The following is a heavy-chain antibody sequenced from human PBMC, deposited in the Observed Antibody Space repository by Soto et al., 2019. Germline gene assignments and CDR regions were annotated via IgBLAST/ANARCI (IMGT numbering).Heavy chain of an antibody. CDR2: IRSKAYGGTT. CDR3: TRDLGTMVRGVTFFDY. D-gene: IGHD3-10*01. V-gene: IGHV3-49*03. J-gene: IGHJ4*02. CDR1: GFTFGDYA. Sequence: PGGSLRLSCTASGFTFGDYAMSWFRQAPGKGLEWVGFIRSKAYGGTTEYAASVKGRFTISRDDSKSIAYLQMNSLKTEDTAVYYCTRDLGTMVRGVTFFDYWGQGTLVTVSS.